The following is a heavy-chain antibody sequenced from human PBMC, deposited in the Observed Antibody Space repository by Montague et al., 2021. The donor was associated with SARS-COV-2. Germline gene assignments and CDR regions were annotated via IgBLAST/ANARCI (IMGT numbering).Heavy chain of an antibody. Sequence: SETLSLTCTVSGASVNSGDFYWSWIRQAPGKGLEWMGYIYYSVDTNYNPSLKSRISISVDTSMNQFSLKLSSVTAADTAVYFCTRNAHYGSASYYIDYWGLGTVVIVSS. J-gene: IGHJ4*02. CDR1: GASVNSGDFY. CDR3: TRNAHYGSASYYIDY. CDR2: IYYSVDT. D-gene: IGHD3-10*01. V-gene: IGHV4-61*08.